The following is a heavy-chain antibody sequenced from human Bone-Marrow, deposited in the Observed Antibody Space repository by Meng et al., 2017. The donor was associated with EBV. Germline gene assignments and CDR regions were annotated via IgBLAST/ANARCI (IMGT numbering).Heavy chain of an antibody. CDR1: GGTFSSYA. V-gene: IGHV1-69*06. J-gene: IGHJ4*02. CDR3: ARDTHDYGDLTFFDY. CDR2: FIPIFGTA. Sequence: VELVQSGAEVKKPGSSVKVSCKASGGTFSSYAISWVRQAPGQGLEWMGGFIPIFGTANYAQKFQGRVTITADKSTSTAYMELSSLRSEDTAVYYCARDTHDYGDLTFFDYWGQGTLVTVSS. D-gene: IGHD4-17*01.